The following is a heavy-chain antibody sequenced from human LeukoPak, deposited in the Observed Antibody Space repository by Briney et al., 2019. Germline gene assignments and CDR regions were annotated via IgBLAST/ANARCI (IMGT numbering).Heavy chain of an antibody. J-gene: IGHJ3*02. D-gene: IGHD3-22*01. V-gene: IGHV4-34*01. CDR1: GGSFSGYY. CDR3: ARLAPYLRYYYDTKYAFDI. Sequence: SETLSLTCAVYGGSFSGYYWSWIRQPPGKGLEWIGEINHSGSTNYNPSLKSRVTISVDTSKNQFSLKLSSVTAADTAVYYCARLAPYLRYYYDTKYAFDIWGQGTMVTVSS. CDR2: INHSGST.